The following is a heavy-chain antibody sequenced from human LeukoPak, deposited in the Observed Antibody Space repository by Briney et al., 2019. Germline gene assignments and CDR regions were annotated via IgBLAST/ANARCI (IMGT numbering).Heavy chain of an antibody. Sequence: PSETLSLTCTVSGGSISSYYWSWIRQPPGKGLEWIGYIYYSGSTNYNPSLKSRVTMSVDTSKNQFSLKLSSVTAADTAVYYCARDLEYSSSTRFDYWGQGTLVTVSS. CDR2: IYYSGST. CDR3: ARDLEYSSSTRFDY. J-gene: IGHJ4*02. CDR1: GGSISSYY. D-gene: IGHD6-6*01. V-gene: IGHV4-59*12.